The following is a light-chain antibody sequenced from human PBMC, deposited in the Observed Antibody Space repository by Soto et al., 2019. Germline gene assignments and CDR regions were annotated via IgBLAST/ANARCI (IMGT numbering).Light chain of an antibody. CDR1: QSIAYY. CDR3: QRYDDAPLT. V-gene: IGKV1-27*01. CDR2: DAS. J-gene: IGKJ4*01. Sequence: DIQMTQAPSSLSASVEDSVTMACRARQSIAYYLVLYQHQSGKVPKLLLYDASTLHSGVPARFSGSGSGTDLPLTIRSLQPEDVGTYYCQRYDDAPLTFGGATKGAIK.